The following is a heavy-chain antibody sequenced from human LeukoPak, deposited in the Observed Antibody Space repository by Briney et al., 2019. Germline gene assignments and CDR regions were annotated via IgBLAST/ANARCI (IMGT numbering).Heavy chain of an antibody. CDR2: INHSGST. J-gene: IGHJ4*02. Sequence: PSETLSLTCAVYGGSFSGYYWSWIRQPQGKGLEWIGEINHSGSTNYNPSLKSRVTISVDTSKNQFSLKLSSVTAADTAVYYCARGFRVWGSYRQISYYFDYWGQGTLVTVSS. CDR3: ARGFRVWGSYRQISYYFDY. CDR1: GGSFSGYY. V-gene: IGHV4-34*01. D-gene: IGHD3-16*02.